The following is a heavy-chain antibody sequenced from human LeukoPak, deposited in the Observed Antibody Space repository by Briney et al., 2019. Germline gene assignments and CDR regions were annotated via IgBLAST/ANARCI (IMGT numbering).Heavy chain of an antibody. CDR1: GFTFSSYW. CDR2: IKQDGSEE. D-gene: IGHD5-12*01. J-gene: IGHJ4*02. Sequence: GGSLRLSCAVSGFTFSSYWMSWVRQTPGKGLEWVANIKQDGSEEYYVDSVKGRFTISRDNAKNSLYFQMNSLRPEDTAVYYCARAPSEWLRQFDYWGQGTLVTVSS. V-gene: IGHV3-7*05. CDR3: ARAPSEWLRQFDY.